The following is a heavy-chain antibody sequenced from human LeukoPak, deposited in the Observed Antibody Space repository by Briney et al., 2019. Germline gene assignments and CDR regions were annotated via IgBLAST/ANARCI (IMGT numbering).Heavy chain of an antibody. Sequence: GGSLRLSCAVSGFTVSTNYMSWVRQAPGKGLEWVSIIHRDGSTYYADSVKGRFTTSRDNSKNTLFIQMNSLRAEDTGVYYCARDGEHVLAHDYWGQGTLVTVSS. D-gene: IGHD3-10*01. CDR3: ARDGEHVLAHDY. V-gene: IGHV3-66*01. CDR1: GFTVSTNY. J-gene: IGHJ4*02. CDR2: IHRDGST.